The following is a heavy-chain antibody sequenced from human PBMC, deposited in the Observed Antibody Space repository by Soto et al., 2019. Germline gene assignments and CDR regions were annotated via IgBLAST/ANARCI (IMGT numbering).Heavy chain of an antibody. Sequence: QVQLVQSGAEVKKPGSSVKVSCKASGGTISSYPISWVRQAPGQGLEWMGRIIPILGIANYAQKFQGRVTIIADKSTSTAYMELSSLRSEDTAVYYCPGLPTAAGSLDCWGQGTLVTVSS. V-gene: IGHV1-69*02. CDR2: IIPILGIA. J-gene: IGHJ4*02. D-gene: IGHD6-13*01. CDR1: GGTISSYP. CDR3: PGLPTAAGSLDC.